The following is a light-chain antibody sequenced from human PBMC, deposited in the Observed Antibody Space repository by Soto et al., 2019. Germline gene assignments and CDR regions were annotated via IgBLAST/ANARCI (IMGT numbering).Light chain of an antibody. CDR3: QQYNNWPPGT. CDR1: QSVSRN. Sequence: EIVMTTSPATLSASPGERATLSCRASQSVSRNLAWYQQKPGQAPRRLIYGASTRATGIPARFSGSGSGTEFTLTTSSLQSEDVAVYYCQQYNNWPPGTFGQGTKLEIK. V-gene: IGKV3-15*01. CDR2: GAS. J-gene: IGKJ2*01.